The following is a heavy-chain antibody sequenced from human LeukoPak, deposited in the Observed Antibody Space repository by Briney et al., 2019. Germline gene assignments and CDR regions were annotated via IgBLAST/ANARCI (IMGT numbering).Heavy chain of an antibody. CDR1: GFTFSTFA. CDR3: AKIRAVDSSGYYKYYFDY. J-gene: IGHJ4*02. CDR2: ISGSGRDT. Sequence: GGSLRLSCAASGFTFSTFAMIWVRQAPGKGLEWVSAISGSGRDTYYADSVKGQFTISRDNTKNTLYLQMNSLRAEDTAVYYCAKIRAVDSSGYYKYYFDYWGQGTLVTVSS. D-gene: IGHD3-22*01. V-gene: IGHV3-23*01.